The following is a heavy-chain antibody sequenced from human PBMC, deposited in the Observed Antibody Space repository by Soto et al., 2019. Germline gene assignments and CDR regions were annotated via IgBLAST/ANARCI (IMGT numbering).Heavy chain of an antibody. Sequence: ASVKVSCKASGYTFTSYGISWVRQAPGQGLEWMGWISAYNGNTNYAQKLQGRVTMTTDTSTSTAYMELRSLRSDDTAVYYLARGGTYGLRYFDWEYYFDYWGQGTLVTVSS. V-gene: IGHV1-18*01. J-gene: IGHJ4*02. D-gene: IGHD3-9*01. CDR1: GYTFTSYG. CDR2: ISAYNGNT. CDR3: ARGGTYGLRYFDWEYYFDY.